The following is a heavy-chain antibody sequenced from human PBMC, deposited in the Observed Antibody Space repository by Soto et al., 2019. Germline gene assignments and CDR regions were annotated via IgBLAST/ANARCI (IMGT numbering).Heavy chain of an antibody. CDR2: INHSGST. CDR3: ARIFPGGYCSGGSCYRTPYDAFDI. CDR1: CGSFIGYY. D-gene: IGHD2-15*01. Sequence: SETLSLTCAFYCGSFIGYYWSWIRQPPGKGLEWIGEINHSGSTNYNPSLKSRVTISVDTSKNQFSLKLSSVTAADTAVYYCARIFPGGYCSGGSCYRTPYDAFDIWGQGTMVTVSS. J-gene: IGHJ3*02. V-gene: IGHV4-34*01.